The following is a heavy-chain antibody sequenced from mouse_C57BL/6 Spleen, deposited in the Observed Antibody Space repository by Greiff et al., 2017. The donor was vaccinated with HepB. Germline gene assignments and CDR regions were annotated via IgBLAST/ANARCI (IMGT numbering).Heavy chain of an antibody. CDR3: ARVGSTMVTTGFAY. D-gene: IGHD2-1*01. Sequence: EVQGVESGGGLVKPGGSLKLSCAASGFTFSSYAMSWVRQTPEKRLEWVATISDGGSYTYYPDNVKGRFTISRDNAKNNLYLQMSHLKSEDTAMYYCARVGSTMVTTGFAYWGQGTLVTVSA. CDR1: GFTFSSYA. V-gene: IGHV5-4*01. J-gene: IGHJ3*01. CDR2: ISDGGSYT.